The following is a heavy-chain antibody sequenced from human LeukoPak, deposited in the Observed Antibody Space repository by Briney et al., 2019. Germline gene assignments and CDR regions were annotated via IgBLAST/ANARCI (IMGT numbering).Heavy chain of an antibody. V-gene: IGHV5-51*01. CDR3: ARQWSFDY. CDR1: GYSFTTYW. J-gene: IGHJ4*02. Sequence: GETLKISCKASGYSFTTYWIDWVRQMPGKGLEWMGIINPRDSDARYSPSFQGQVIISADASISTAYLQWSSLQASDTAMYYCARQWSFDYWGQGSLVIVSS. CDR2: INPRDSDA. D-gene: IGHD2-15*01.